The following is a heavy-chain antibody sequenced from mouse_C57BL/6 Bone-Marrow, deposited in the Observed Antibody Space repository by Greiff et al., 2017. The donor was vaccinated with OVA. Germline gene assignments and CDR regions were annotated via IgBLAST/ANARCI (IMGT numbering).Heavy chain of an antibody. V-gene: IGHV5-4*01. D-gene: IGHD1-1*01. CDR1: GFTFSSYA. Sequence: EVKLVESGGGLVKPGGSLKLSCAASGFTFSSYAMSWVRQTPEKRLEWVATISDGGSYTYYPDNVKGRFTISRDNAKNNLYLQMSHLKSEDTAMYYCARDGSSSRFYAMDYWGQGTSVTVSS. J-gene: IGHJ4*01. CDR2: ISDGGSYT. CDR3: ARDGSSSRFYAMDY.